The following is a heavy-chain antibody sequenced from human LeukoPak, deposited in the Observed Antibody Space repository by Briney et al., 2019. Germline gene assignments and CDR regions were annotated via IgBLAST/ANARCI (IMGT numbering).Heavy chain of an antibody. D-gene: IGHD4-11*01. CDR1: GGSISSYY. V-gene: IGHV4-59*01. J-gene: IGHJ6*02. CDR2: VYYSGST. Sequence: SETLSLTCTVSGGSISSYYRSWIRQPPGEGLEWIGYVYYSGSTNYNPSLKSRVSISADTSKNQFSLKLSSVTAADTAVYYCARDGSNWSNDYYHGVDVWGQGTTVTVSS. CDR3: ARDGSNWSNDYYHGVDV.